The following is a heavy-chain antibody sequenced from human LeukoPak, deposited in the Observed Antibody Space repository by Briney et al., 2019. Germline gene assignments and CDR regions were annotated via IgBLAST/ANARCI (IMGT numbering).Heavy chain of an antibody. CDR3: AKDKGGELLFFSSRYFDY. Sequence: QPGGSLRLSCAASGFTFSSYAMSWVRQAPGKGLEWVSAISGSGGSTYYADSVKGRFTISRDNSKNTLYLQMNSLRAEDTAVYCCAKDKGGELLFFSSRYFDYWGQGTLVTVSS. D-gene: IGHD2-21*02. J-gene: IGHJ4*02. CDR2: ISGSGGST. V-gene: IGHV3-23*01. CDR1: GFTFSSYA.